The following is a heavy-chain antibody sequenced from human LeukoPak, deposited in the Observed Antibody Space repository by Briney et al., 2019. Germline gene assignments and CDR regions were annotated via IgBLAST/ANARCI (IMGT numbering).Heavy chain of an antibody. D-gene: IGHD5-24*01. CDR2: IFHSGTT. CDR1: GGSISSGSYY. CDR3: ARHNFRNGYNRPFDY. J-gene: IGHJ4*02. Sequence: SETLSLTCTVSGGSISSGSYYWGWIRQPPGKGREWIGNIFHSGTTHYDPSLKSRVIISVDTSKNQFSLKLSSVTAADTALYYCARHNFRNGYNRPFDYWGQGTLVTVSS. V-gene: IGHV4-39*01.